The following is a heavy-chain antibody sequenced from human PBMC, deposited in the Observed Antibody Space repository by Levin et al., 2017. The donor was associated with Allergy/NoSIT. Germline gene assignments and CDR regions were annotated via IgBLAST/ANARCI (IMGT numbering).Heavy chain of an antibody. V-gene: IGHV7-4-1*02. Sequence: GESLKISCKASGYTFTSYAMNWVRQAPGQGLEWMGWINTNTGNPTYAQGFTGRFVFSLDTSVSTAYLQISSLKAEDTAVYYCARDRVPAAKPHFFDYWGQGTLVTVSS. CDR3: ARDRVPAAKPHFFDY. J-gene: IGHJ4*02. CDR2: INTNTGNP. D-gene: IGHD2-2*01. CDR1: GYTFTSYA.